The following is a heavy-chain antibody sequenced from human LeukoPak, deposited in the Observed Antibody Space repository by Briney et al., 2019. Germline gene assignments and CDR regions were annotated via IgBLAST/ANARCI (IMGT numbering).Heavy chain of an antibody. CDR3: ARDRGGSLDY. CDR1: GFTFSSYA. Sequence: GGSLRLSCAASGFTFSSYAMSWVRQAPGKGLEWVSAISGSGGSTYYADSVKGRFTNSRDNAKNPLYLQMNSLRAEDTAVYYCARDRGGSLDYWGQGTLVTVSS. J-gene: IGHJ4*02. CDR2: ISGSGGST. D-gene: IGHD1-26*01. V-gene: IGHV3-23*01.